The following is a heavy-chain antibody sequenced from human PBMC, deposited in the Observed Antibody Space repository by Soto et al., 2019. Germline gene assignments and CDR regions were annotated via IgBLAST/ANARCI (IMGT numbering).Heavy chain of an antibody. CDR3: ARGGQDFWSGPFDY. D-gene: IGHD3-3*01. CDR1: GGSISNYF. Sequence: WETLSLTGTVSGGSISNYFCNWIRQPAGKGLEWIGRIDNSGSTNYNPSLKSRVTMSADTSRNQFSLKLNSVTAADTAVYYCARGGQDFWSGPFDYWGQGAQVTVSS. V-gene: IGHV4-4*07. CDR2: IDNSGST. J-gene: IGHJ4*02.